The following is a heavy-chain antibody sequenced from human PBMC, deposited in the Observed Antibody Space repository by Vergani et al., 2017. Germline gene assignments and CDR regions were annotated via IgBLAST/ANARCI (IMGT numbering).Heavy chain of an antibody. D-gene: IGHD1-26*01. J-gene: IGHJ4*02. V-gene: IGHV3-23*04. CDR2: ISGSGGST. CDR1: GFTFSSYA. CDR3: AKDQLFEWELLAQFDY. Sequence: EVQLVESGGGLVQPGGSLRLSCAASGFTFSSYAMSWVRQAPGKGLEWVSAISGSGGSTYYADSVKGRFTISRDNSKNTLYLQMNSLRAEDTAVYYCAKDQLFEWELLAQFDYWGQGTLVTVSS.